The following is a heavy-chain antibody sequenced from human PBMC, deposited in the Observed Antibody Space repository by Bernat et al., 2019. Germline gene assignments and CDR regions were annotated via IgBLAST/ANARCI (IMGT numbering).Heavy chain of an antibody. CDR1: GFTFSSYA. Sequence: QVQLVESGGGVVQPGRSLRLSCAASGFTFSSYAMHWVRQAPGKGLEWVAVISYDGSNKYYADSVKGRFTISRDNSKNTLYLQMNSLRAEDTAVYSCASTTMTTVTHYYYYGMDVWGQGTTVTVSS. CDR2: ISYDGSNK. V-gene: IGHV3-30-3*01. J-gene: IGHJ6*02. D-gene: IGHD4-17*01. CDR3: ASTTMTTVTHYYYYGMDV.